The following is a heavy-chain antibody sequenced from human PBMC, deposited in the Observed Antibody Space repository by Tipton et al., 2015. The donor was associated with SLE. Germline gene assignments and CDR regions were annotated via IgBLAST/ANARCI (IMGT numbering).Heavy chain of an antibody. CDR3: ARHAEIPVMRYGMDV. D-gene: IGHD2-21*01. V-gene: IGHV4-59*08. J-gene: IGHJ6*02. CDR1: GGSIISYY. Sequence: TLSLTCTVSGGSIISYYWSWIRQPPGKGLEWIGYIHYSGVTYYYPSLKNRVTMSVDTSKNQFSLNLNSVTAADTAVYYCARHAEIPVMRYGMDVWGQGTTVSVS. CDR2: IHYSGVT.